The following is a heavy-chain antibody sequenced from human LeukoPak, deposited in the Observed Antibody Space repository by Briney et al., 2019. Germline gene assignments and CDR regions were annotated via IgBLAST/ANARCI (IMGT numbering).Heavy chain of an antibody. J-gene: IGHJ5*02. CDR1: GGTFSSYT. CDR3: ARDSAYDILTGYQADP. V-gene: IGHV1-18*01. Sequence: GSSVKVSCKASGGTFSSYTISWVRQAPGQGLEWMGWISAYNGNTNYAQKLQGRVTMTTDTSTSTAYMELRSLRSDDTAVYYCARDSAYDILTGYQADPWGQGTLVTVSS. CDR2: ISAYNGNT. D-gene: IGHD3-9*01.